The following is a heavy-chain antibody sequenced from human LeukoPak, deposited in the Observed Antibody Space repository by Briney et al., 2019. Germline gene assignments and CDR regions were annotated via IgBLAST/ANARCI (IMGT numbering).Heavy chain of an antibody. V-gene: IGHV3-7*03. CDR3: ARDFGLRCSGGTCYSVYYYGMDV. CDR2: IKQGGSEK. CDR1: GFSFSNYA. D-gene: IGHD2-15*01. J-gene: IGHJ6*04. Sequence: GGSLRLSCSASGFSFSNYAMYWVRQAPGKGLEGVANIKQGGSEKYYVDSVKGGFTISRDNAKNSLYLQMNSLRAEDTAVYYCARDFGLRCSGGTCYSVYYYGMDVWGKGTTVTVSS.